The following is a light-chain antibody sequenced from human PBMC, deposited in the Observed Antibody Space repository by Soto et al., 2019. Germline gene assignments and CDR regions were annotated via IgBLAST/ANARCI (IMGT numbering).Light chain of an antibody. CDR3: QQYGSSPPFT. Sequence: IVLTQSPGTLSLTPGERATLSCRASQSVSSSYVAWYQQKPGQSHRLLIYGASSRATGIPDRFSGSGSGTDFTLKISRLEPEDSAVYYCQQYGSSPPFTFGPGTRVDIK. V-gene: IGKV3-20*01. CDR1: QSVSSSY. J-gene: IGKJ3*01. CDR2: GAS.